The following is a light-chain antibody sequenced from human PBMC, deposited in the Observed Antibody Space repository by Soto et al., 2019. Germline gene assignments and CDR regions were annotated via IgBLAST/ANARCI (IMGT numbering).Light chain of an antibody. CDR1: QSFLYGSNNMNY. J-gene: IGKJ1*01. CDR2: WAS. Sequence: DVVLTQSPNSLAVSLGERATINCKSSQSFLYGSNNMNYLAWYQQKAGQPPRLLIYWASTRESGVPDRFGGSGSGTEFTLTISSLQAEDVAVYYCQQYYSTPWTFGQGTKVDIK. V-gene: IGKV4-1*01. CDR3: QQYYSTPWT.